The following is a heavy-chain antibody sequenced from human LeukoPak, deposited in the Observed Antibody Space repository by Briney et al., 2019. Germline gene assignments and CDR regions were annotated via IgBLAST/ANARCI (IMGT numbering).Heavy chain of an antibody. CDR2: IYYSGST. J-gene: IGHJ5*02. V-gene: IGHV4-31*03. D-gene: IGHD7-27*01. CDR3: ARDGDSNWFDP. CDR1: GGSISSGGYY. Sequence: SETLSLTCTVSGGSISSGGYYWSWIRQHPGKGLEWIGYIYYSGSTYYNPSLKSRVTISVDTSKNQFSLKLSSVTAADTAVYYCARDGDSNWFDPWGQGTLVTVSS.